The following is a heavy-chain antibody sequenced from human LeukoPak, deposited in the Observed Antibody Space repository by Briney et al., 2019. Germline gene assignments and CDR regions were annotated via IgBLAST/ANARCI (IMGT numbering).Heavy chain of an antibody. D-gene: IGHD1-26*01. CDR1: GYTFTSYG. Sequence: ASVKVSCKASGYTFTSYGISWVRQAPGQGLEWMGWISAYNGNTNYAQKLQGRVTMTTDISTNTAYMELRSLRSDDTAVYYCARDRGGSHSYYYYGMDVWGQGTTVTVSS. V-gene: IGHV1-18*01. J-gene: IGHJ6*02. CDR2: ISAYNGNT. CDR3: ARDRGGSHSYYYYGMDV.